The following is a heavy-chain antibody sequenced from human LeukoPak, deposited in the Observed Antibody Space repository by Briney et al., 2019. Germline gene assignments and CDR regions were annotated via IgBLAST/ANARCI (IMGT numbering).Heavy chain of an antibody. CDR3: ARDDWFDP. V-gene: IGHV1-69*13. CDR2: IIPIFGTA. J-gene: IGHJ5*02. Sequence: SVKVSCKASGGTFSSYAISWMRQAPGQGLEWMGGIIPIFGTANYAQKCQGRVTITADESTSTAYMEPSSLRSEATAVSYRARDDWFDPWGKGTLVTVSS. CDR1: GGTFSSYA.